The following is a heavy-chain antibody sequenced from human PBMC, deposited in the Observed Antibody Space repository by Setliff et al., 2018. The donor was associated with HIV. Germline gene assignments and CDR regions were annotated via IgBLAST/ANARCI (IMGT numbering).Heavy chain of an antibody. J-gene: IGHJ4*03. CDR1: GGRISNFA. Sequence: ASVKVSCKASGGRISNFAISWVRQAPGQGLEWMGIINPSGGSTTYAQKFQGRVTMTRDTSTSTVYMELSSLRSEDTAFYYCARSQKDISMVGGALKPGASDLWGQGTLVTVSS. D-gene: IGHD3-10*01. CDR2: INPSGGST. CDR3: ARSQKDISMVGGALKPGASDL. V-gene: IGHV1-46*01.